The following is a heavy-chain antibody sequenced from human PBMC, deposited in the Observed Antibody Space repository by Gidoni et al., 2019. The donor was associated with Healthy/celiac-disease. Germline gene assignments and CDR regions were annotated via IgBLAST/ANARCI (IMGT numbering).Heavy chain of an antibody. V-gene: IGHV4-34*01. CDR2: INHSGST. CDR1: GGSFSGYY. D-gene: IGHD5-18*01. J-gene: IGHJ6*02. CDR3: ARGRYSYGYHYYYGMDV. Sequence: QVQLQQWGAGLLKPSETLSLTCAVYGGSFSGYYGSWIRQPPGKGLEWIGEINHSGSTNYNPSLKSRVTISVDTSKNQFSLKLSSVTAADTAVYYCARGRYSYGYHYYYGMDVWGQGTTVTVSS.